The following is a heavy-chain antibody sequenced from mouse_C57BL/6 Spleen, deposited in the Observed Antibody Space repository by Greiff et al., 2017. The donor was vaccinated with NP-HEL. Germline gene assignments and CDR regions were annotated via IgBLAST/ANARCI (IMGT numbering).Heavy chain of an antibody. V-gene: IGHV3-6*01. Sequence: ESGPGLVKPSQSLSLTCSVTGYSITSGYYWNWIRQFPGNKLEWMGYISYDGSNNYNPSLKNRISITRDTSKNQFFLKLNSVTTEDTATYYCARGGGYDYDAWFAYWGQGTLVTVSA. CDR2: ISYDGSN. J-gene: IGHJ3*01. CDR1: GYSITSGYY. CDR3: ARGGGYDYDAWFAY. D-gene: IGHD2-4*01.